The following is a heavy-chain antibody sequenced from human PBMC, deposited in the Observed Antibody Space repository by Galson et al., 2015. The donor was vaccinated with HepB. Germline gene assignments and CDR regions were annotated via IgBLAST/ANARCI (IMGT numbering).Heavy chain of an antibody. CDR3: ARDGSGYYLFYYFDY. CDR2: ISAYNGNT. Sequence: SVTVSCKASGSTFTSYGISWVRQAPGQGLEWMGWISAYNGNTNYAQKLQGRVTMTTDTSTSTAYMELRSLRSDDTAVYYCARDGSGYYLFYYFDYWGQGTLVTVSS. CDR1: GSTFTSYG. J-gene: IGHJ4*02. V-gene: IGHV1-18*04. D-gene: IGHD3-22*01.